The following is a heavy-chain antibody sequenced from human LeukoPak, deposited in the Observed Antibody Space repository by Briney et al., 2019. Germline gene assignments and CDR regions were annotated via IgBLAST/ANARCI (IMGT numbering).Heavy chain of an antibody. J-gene: IGHJ4*02. Sequence: GGSLRLSCTASGFTFGDYAMSWVRQAPGKGLEWVGFIRSKAYGGTTEYAASVKGRFTISRDDSKSIAYLHMNSLKTEDTAVYYCTRARGYSYGSYFDYWGQGTLVTVSS. CDR2: IRSKAYGGTT. CDR3: TRARGYSYGSYFDY. D-gene: IGHD5-18*01. CDR1: GFTFGDYA. V-gene: IGHV3-49*04.